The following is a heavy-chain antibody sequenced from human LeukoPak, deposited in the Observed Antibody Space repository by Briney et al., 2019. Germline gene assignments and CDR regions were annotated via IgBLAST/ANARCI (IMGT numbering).Heavy chain of an antibody. CDR1: GFTFSSYA. J-gene: IGHJ4*02. CDR3: ARGLGGYNTVNY. V-gene: IGHV3-30*04. CDR2: LSHDGSKK. Sequence: AGGSLRLSCAASGFTFSSYAMHWVRQAPGKGLEWVAILSHDGSKKYYADSVKGRFTISRDNSRNTLYLQMNGLRAEDTAVYYCARGLGGYNTVNYWGQGTLVTISS. D-gene: IGHD5-12*01.